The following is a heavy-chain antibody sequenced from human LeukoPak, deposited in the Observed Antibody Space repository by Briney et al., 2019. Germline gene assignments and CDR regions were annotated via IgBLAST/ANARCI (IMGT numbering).Heavy chain of an antibody. J-gene: IGHJ4*02. CDR3: AIQISGSVY. V-gene: IGHV3-64*01. CDR2: ITDNGGTR. Sequence: GGSLRLSCAASGFTFSTFTMHWVRQAPGKGLEYVSGITDNGGTRNYANSVKGRFTISRDNSKNTLYLQMGSLRPDDMAVYYCAIQISGSVYWGREPLVTVPS. CDR1: GFTFSTFT. D-gene: IGHD6-19*01.